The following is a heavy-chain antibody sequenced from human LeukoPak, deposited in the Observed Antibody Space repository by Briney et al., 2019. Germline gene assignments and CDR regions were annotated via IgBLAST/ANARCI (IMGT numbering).Heavy chain of an antibody. CDR1: RGSFSGCY. CDR3: ARLIRGKFDP. V-gene: IGHV4-34*01. Sequence: SETLSLTCAVYRGSFSGCYWSWIRQPPGKGLEWIGEINHSGSTNYNPSLESRVTISVDTSKNQFSLKLSSVTAADTAVYYCARLIRGKFDPWGQGTLVTVSS. D-gene: IGHD3-10*01. J-gene: IGHJ5*02. CDR2: INHSGST.